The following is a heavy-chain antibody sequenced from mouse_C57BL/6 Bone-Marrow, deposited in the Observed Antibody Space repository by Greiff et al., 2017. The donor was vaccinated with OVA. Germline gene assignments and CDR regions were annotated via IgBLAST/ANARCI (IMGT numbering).Heavy chain of an antibody. J-gene: IGHJ4*01. CDR3: ARVWDYYAMDY. CDR2: ISSGSSTI. Sequence: EVMLVESGGGLVKPGGSLKLSCAASGFPFSDYGMHWVRQAPEKGLEWVAYISSGSSTIYYADTVKGRFTISRDNAKNTLFLQMTRLRSEDTAMYYCARVWDYYAMDYWGQGTSVTVSS. CDR1: GFPFSDYG. V-gene: IGHV5-17*01. D-gene: IGHD4-1*01.